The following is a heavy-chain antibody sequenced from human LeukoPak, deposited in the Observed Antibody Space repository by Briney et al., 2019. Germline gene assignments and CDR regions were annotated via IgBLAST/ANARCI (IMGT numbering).Heavy chain of an antibody. J-gene: IGHJ6*03. CDR1: GFTFSSYW. D-gene: IGHD3-3*01. Sequence: PGGSLRLSCAASGFTFSSYWMSWVRQAPGKGLEWVANIKQDGSEKYYVDSVKGRFTSSRDNAKNSLYLQMNSLRAEDTAVYYCARVEKYYDFWSGYPNYYYYMDVWGKGTTVTVSS. CDR2: IKQDGSEK. CDR3: ARVEKYYDFWSGYPNYYYYMDV. V-gene: IGHV3-7*01.